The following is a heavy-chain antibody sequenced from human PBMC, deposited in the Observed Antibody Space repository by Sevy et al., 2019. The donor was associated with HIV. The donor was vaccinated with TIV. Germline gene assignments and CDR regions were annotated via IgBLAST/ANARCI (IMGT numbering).Heavy chain of an antibody. D-gene: IGHD1-26*01. CDR3: AKDGGELLFWFDP. J-gene: IGHJ5*02. CDR1: GFTFSSYG. V-gene: IGHV3-30*18. Sequence: GGSLRLSCAASGFTFSSYGMHWVRQAPGKGLEWVAVISYDGSNKYYADSVKGRFTISRDNSKNTRYLQMNSLRAEDTAVYYCAKDGGELLFWFDPWGQGTLVTVSS. CDR2: ISYDGSNK.